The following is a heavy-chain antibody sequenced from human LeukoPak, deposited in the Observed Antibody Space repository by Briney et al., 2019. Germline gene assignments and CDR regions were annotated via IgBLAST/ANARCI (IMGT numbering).Heavy chain of an antibody. CDR3: AKDAVPATAIYFDY. Sequence: GGSLRLSCAASGFTFSNAWMSWVRQAPGKGLEWVSAISGSGGSTYYADSVKGRFTISRDNSKNTLYLQMNSLRAEDTAVYYCAKDAVPATAIYFDYWGQGTLVTVSS. CDR2: ISGSGGST. V-gene: IGHV3-23*01. J-gene: IGHJ4*02. D-gene: IGHD2-2*01. CDR1: GFTFSNAW.